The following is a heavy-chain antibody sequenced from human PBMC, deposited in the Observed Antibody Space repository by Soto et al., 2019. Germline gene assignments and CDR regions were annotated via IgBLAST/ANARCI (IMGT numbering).Heavy chain of an antibody. CDR1: GYTFIRYG. J-gene: IGHJ6*02. D-gene: IGHD3-16*01. V-gene: IGHV1-18*01. CDR2: ISPYNDYT. CDR3: ARGGYYDNTRGKLSHYGLDV. Sequence: QVQLVQSAGEVKKPGASVKVSCKASGYTFIRYGITWVRQAPGQGLEWMGWISPYNDYTIYAQKLQGRVTMTTDTSTRTGKLDLRSLKSDETAVYYCARGGYYDNTRGKLSHYGLDVWGQGTSVTVSS.